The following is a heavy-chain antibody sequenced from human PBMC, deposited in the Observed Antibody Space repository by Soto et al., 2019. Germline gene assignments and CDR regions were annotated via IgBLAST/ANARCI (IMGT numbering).Heavy chain of an antibody. J-gene: IGHJ4*01. D-gene: IGHD3-22*01. CDR3: ARGGYYYENSGQNAYDY. Sequence: SETVSLTCTVSGGSISSGGYYWSWIRQHPGKGLEWIGYIYYGGSTYYNPSLKSRATISGDTSKNQFSLKLSSVTAADTAVYYCARGGYYYENSGQNAYDYWGQGILVTVS. V-gene: IGHV4-31*03. CDR1: GGSISSGGYY. CDR2: IYYGGST.